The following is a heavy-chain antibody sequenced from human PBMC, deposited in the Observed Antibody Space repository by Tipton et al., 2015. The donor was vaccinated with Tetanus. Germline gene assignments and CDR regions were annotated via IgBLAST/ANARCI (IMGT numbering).Heavy chain of an antibody. CDR1: GGSISGYF. D-gene: IGHD2-8*02. Sequence: TLSLTCTVSGGSISGYFWTWIRQPPGKGLEGIGYVFYTGITNYNPPFESRVTMSVDTSKNQISLKLRSVTAADTAVYYCARYHCTGTTCQHLDHWGQGTLVTVSS. CDR3: ARYHCTGTTCQHLDH. CDR2: VFYTGIT. V-gene: IGHV4-59*01. J-gene: IGHJ4*01.